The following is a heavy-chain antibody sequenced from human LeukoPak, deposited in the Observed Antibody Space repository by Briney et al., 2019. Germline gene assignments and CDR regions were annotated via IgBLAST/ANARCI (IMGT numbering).Heavy chain of an antibody. CDR3: AREEFQQWLASIDY. V-gene: IGHV3-48*04. Sequence: GGSLRLSCAASGFTFSSYSMNWARQAPGKGLEWVSYISSSSGIYYADSVKGRFTISRDNAKNSLYLQMNSLRAEDTAVYYCAREEFQQWLASIDYWGQGTLVTVSS. CDR2: ISSSSGI. CDR1: GFTFSSYS. D-gene: IGHD6-19*01. J-gene: IGHJ4*02.